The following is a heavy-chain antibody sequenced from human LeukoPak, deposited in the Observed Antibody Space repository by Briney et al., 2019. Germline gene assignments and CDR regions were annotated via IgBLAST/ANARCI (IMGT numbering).Heavy chain of an antibody. J-gene: IGHJ6*02. CDR1: GFTFSSYA. CDR3: ARRVVFPTKRYYYGMDV. D-gene: IGHD2-21*01. V-gene: IGHV3-30-3*01. Sequence: PGGSLRLSCAASGFTFSSYAMHWVRQAPGKGLEWVAVISYDGSNKYYADSVKGRFTISRDNSKNTLYLQMNSLRAEDTAVYYCARRVVFPTKRYYYGMDVWGQGTTVTVSS. CDR2: ISYDGSNK.